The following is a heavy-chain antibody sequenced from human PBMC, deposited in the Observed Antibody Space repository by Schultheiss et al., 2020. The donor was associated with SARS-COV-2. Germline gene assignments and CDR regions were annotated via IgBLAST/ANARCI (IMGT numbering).Heavy chain of an antibody. CDR2: ISSSSSTI. CDR1: GFTFSSYS. Sequence: GGSLRLSCAASGFTFSSYSMNWVRQAPGKGLEWVSYISSSSSTIYYADSVKGRFTISRDNAKNSLYLQMNSLRAEDTAVYYCARDEYSGYDPLYYYYYMDVWGKGTTVTVSS. V-gene: IGHV3-48*01. CDR3: ARDEYSGYDPLYYYYYMDV. D-gene: IGHD5-12*01. J-gene: IGHJ6*03.